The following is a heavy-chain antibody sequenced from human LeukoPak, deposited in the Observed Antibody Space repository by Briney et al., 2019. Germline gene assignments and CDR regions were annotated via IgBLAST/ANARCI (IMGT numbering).Heavy chain of an antibody. J-gene: IGHJ1*01. V-gene: IGHV4-59*08. Sequence: SETLSLTCTVSGGSISSYYWSWIQQPPGKGLEWIGYIYYSGSTNYNPSLKSRVTISVDTSKNQFSLKLSSVTAADTAVYYCASLGYYDSSGYSLFQHWGQGTLVTVSS. CDR3: ASLGYYDSSGYSLFQH. CDR2: IYYSGST. D-gene: IGHD3-22*01. CDR1: GGSISSYY.